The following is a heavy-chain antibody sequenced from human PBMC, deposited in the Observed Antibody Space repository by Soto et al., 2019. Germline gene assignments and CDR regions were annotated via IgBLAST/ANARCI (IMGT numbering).Heavy chain of an antibody. V-gene: IGHV1-69*01. J-gene: IGHJ4*02. CDR3: ARAAPPVAARPGYYFDY. D-gene: IGHD6-6*01. CDR1: GGTFSSYT. CDR2: IIPIFGTT. Sequence: QVQLVQSGAEVKKPGSSVKVSCKASGGTFSSYTISWVRQAPGQGLEWMGGIIPIFGTTNYAQKFQGRVTITADESTSTAYMELSSLRSEDTAVYYCARAAPPVAARPGYYFDYWGQGTLVTVSS.